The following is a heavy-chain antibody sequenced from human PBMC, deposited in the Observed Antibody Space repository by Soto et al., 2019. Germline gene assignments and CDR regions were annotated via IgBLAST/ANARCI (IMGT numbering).Heavy chain of an antibody. D-gene: IGHD6-19*01. Sequence: GGSLRLSCAASGFTFSSYAMNWVRQTQEKGLEWVSSISSTSSYTHYSDSVRGRFTISRDNANNSLFLQMNSLRAEDTARYYCARDLALAGNYWGQGVLVTVSS. J-gene: IGHJ4*02. CDR2: ISSTSSYT. CDR1: GFTFSSYA. V-gene: IGHV3-21*01. CDR3: ARDLALAGNY.